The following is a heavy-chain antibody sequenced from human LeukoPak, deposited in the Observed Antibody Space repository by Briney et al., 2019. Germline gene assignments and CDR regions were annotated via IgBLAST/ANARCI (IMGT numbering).Heavy chain of an antibody. V-gene: IGHV3-23*01. CDR1: GFTFSSYA. J-gene: IGHJ4*02. CDR2: ISGSGGST. D-gene: IGHD3-22*01. Sequence: GGSLRLSCAASGFTFSSYAMSWVRQAPGKGLEWVSAISGSGGSTYYADSVKGRFTISRDNSKNTLYLQMNSLTAEDTAVYYCAKDYYDSSGYYRNDYWGQGTLVTVSS. CDR3: AKDYYDSSGYYRNDY.